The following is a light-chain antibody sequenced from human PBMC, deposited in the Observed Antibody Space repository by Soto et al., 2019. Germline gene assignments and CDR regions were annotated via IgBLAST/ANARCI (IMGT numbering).Light chain of an antibody. V-gene: IGKV3-15*01. CDR3: QQYHSWPA. CDR2: GAS. J-gene: IGKJ1*01. CDR1: QSVSSN. Sequence: EILMRQSPSTLAVSPGERATLSCRASQSVSSNLAWYKQKPGQAPRLLIYGASTRATGIPARLSGSGSGTEFTLTISSLQSEYFAVYYCQQYHSWPAFGRGTKVDIK.